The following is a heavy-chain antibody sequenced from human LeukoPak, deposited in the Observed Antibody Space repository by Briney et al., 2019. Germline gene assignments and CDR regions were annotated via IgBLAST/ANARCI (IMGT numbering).Heavy chain of an antibody. CDR3: ARAHHYFGSGHDY. CDR1: GYTFTGYY. J-gene: IGHJ4*02. V-gene: IGHV1-2*02. D-gene: IGHD3-10*01. Sequence: ASMKVSCKTSGYTFTGYYMHWLRQAPGQGLEWMGRINPDSGVTNYAQKFQGRVTLTRDTSISTAYMELSSLRSDDTAVYYCARAHHYFGSGHDYWGQGTLVTASS. CDR2: INPDSGVT.